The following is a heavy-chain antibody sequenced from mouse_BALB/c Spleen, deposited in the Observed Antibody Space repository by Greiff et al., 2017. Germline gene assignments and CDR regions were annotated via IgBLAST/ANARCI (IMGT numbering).Heavy chain of an antibody. J-gene: IGHJ4*01. CDR1: GFTFSDYG. V-gene: IGHV5-15*02. Sequence: EVHLVESGGGLVQPGGSRKLSCAASGFTFSDYGMAWVRQAPGKGPEWVAFISNLAYSIYYADTVTGRFTISRENAKNTLYLEMSSLRSEDTAMYYCARVPLYYGSSSYAMDYWGQGTSVTVSS. D-gene: IGHD1-1*01. CDR2: ISNLAYSI. CDR3: ARVPLYYGSSSYAMDY.